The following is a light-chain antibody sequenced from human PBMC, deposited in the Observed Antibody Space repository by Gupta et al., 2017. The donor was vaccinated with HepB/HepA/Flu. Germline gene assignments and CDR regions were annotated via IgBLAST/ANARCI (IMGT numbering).Light chain of an antibody. CDR1: RSNIGEGYD. CDR3: QSYDSSLSGYVV. J-gene: IGLJ2*01. CDR2: GNI. V-gene: IGLV1-40*01. Sequence: QSVLTQPPSVSGAPGQRVTTSCTGSRSNIGEGYDVHWYKQLPGTAPKLLIYGNINRPSGVPDRFSGSKSGTSASLAITGLQAEDEADYYCQSYDSSLSGYVVFGGGTKLTVL.